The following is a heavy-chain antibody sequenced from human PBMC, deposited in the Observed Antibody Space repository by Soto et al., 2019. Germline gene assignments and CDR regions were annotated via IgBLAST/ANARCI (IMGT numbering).Heavy chain of an antibody. V-gene: IGHV4-31*03. CDR3: ARVEGNILTGYPYYNWFDP. CDR1: GGSISSGGYY. CDR2: IYYSGST. J-gene: IGHJ5*02. D-gene: IGHD3-9*01. Sequence: PSETRSLTCTVSGGSISSGGYYWSWIRQHPGKGLEWIGYIYYSGSTYYNPSLKSRVTISVDTSKNQFSLKLSSVTAADTAVYYCARVEGNILTGYPYYNWFDPWGQGTLVTVSS.